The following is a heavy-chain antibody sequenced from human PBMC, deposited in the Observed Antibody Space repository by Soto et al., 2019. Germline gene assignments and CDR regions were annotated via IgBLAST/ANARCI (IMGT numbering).Heavy chain of an antibody. Sequence: EVQLVESGGGVVRPGGSLRLSCAASGFTFDHYGMSWVRQAPGKGLEWVSGINWNGGTTGYADSVKGRFTISRDNAKNSLYLQMNIMRAEDTALYCCARGGAVPGDWRDTGFDPWGQGTLVTVSS. CDR3: ARGGAVPGDWRDTGFDP. J-gene: IGHJ5*02. D-gene: IGHD6-19*01. CDR2: INWNGGTT. CDR1: GFTFDHYG. V-gene: IGHV3-20*04.